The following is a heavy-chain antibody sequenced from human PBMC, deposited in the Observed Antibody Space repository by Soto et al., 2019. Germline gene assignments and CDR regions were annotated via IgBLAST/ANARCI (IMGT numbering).Heavy chain of an antibody. V-gene: IGHV3-11*01. Sequence: QVQLVESGGGLVQTSGSLRIACVASGFTFSDYYMSWVRQAPGKGLEWVSYISSSGNTIYYADSVKGRFPISRDNAKNSVYLQMKSQRAEDTALYFCAKMSSENYYDPVFTWGQGTLVTVSS. CDR3: AKMSSENYYDPVFT. CDR2: ISSSGNTI. CDR1: GFTFSDYY. J-gene: IGHJ4*02. D-gene: IGHD3-22*01.